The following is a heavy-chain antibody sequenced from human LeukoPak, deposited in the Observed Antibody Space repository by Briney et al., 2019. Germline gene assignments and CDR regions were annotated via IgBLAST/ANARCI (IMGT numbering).Heavy chain of an antibody. CDR3: ASGSNYYDSSGYPGYFDY. CDR1: GGTFSSYA. D-gene: IGHD3-22*01. V-gene: IGHV1-69*04. J-gene: IGHJ4*02. Sequence: SVKVSCKASGGTFSSYAISWVRQAPGQGLEWMGRIIPILGIANYAQKFQGRVTITADKSTSTAYMELSSLRSEDTAVYYCASGSNYYDSSGYPGYFDYWGQGTLVTVSS. CDR2: IIPILGIA.